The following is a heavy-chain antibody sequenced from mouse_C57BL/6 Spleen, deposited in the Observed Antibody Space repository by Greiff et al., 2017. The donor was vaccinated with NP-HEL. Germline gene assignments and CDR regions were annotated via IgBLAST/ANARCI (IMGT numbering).Heavy chain of an antibody. V-gene: IGHV1-82*01. J-gene: IGHJ4*01. CDR3: AREGYDYAMDY. Sequence: VQLQQSGPELVKPGASVKISCKASGYAFSSSWMNWVKQRPGKGLEWIGRIYPGDGDTKYNGKFKGKATLTADKSSSTAYMQLSSLTSEDSAVYFCAREGYDYAMDYWGQGTSVTVSS. CDR2: IYPGDGDT. CDR1: GYAFSSSW.